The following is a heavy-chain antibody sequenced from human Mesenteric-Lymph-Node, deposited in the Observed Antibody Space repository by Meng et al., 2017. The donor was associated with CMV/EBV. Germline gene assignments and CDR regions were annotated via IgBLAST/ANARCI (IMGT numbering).Heavy chain of an antibody. D-gene: IGHD6-19*01. CDR2: VHYTGST. V-gene: IGHV4-39*01. J-gene: IGHJ5*02. CDR1: GASIGIFYY. CDR3: ARPFPSWQSPRLDPFGA. Sequence: LQVGESVPGKCTPSDTLSLPCPVSGASIGIFYYWGWIRQPPGRGLEWIGSVHYTGSTYYSPSLKSRVTVSVDTSKNQFSLRLTSVTAADTAVYYCARPFPSWQSPRLDPFGAWGQGTLVTVSS.